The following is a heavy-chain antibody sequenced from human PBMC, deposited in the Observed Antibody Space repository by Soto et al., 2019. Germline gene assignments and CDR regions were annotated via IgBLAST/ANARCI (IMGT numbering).Heavy chain of an antibody. D-gene: IGHD6-19*01. Sequence: QVQLVESGGGVVQPGRSLRLSCTASGFRFSTYGMHWVRQAPGKGLEWVAVISNDGSDRYYGDSVRGRFTISRDNSKNSLYRQMISLRHEDTAGYYCANHVYNTGWYLPFDPWGQGTLVTVSS. CDR1: GFRFSTYG. V-gene: IGHV3-30*18. CDR2: ISNDGSDR. CDR3: ANHVYNTGWYLPFDP. J-gene: IGHJ5*02.